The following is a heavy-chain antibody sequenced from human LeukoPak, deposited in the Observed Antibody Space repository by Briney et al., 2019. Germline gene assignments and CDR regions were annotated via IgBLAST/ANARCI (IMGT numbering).Heavy chain of an antibody. CDR1: GFTFSNYI. D-gene: IGHD2/OR15-2a*01. J-gene: IGHJ4*02. CDR2: ISSSSSTI. CDR3: ARRESENHWDFDY. V-gene: IGHV3-48*01. Sequence: GGSLRLSCAASGFTFSNYIMNWVRQAPGKGLERVSYISSSSSTIYYADSVRGRFTISRDNAKNSLYLQMNSLRAEDTALYYCARRESENHWDFDYWGQGTLVTVSS.